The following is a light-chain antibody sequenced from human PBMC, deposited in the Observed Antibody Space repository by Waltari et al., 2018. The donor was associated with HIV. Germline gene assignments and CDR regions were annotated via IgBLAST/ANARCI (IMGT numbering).Light chain of an antibody. CDR2: MTS. CDR3: QQYSTHYG. J-gene: IGKJ2*01. CDR1: QTMDNL. V-gene: IGKV1-5*03. Sequence: IQMTQSPSTLSASVGDAVILPCRASQTMDNLLAWYQQSPGRAPKLLMSMTSVLETGGPSRVRGSGSGTTFTLTINSLQPDDFGTYYCQQYSTHYGFGQGTRVE.